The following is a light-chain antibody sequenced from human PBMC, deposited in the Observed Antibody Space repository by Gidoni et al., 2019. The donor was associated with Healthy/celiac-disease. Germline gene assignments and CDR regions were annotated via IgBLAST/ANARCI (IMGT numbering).Light chain of an antibody. V-gene: IGKV3-15*01. Sequence: EIVLTQSPYTLSVSPGDRATLSCMASQSVSSNLAWYQPKPGQAPRLLIYGASTRATGIPARFSGSGSGTEFTLTISSLQSEDFAVYYCQQYNNWPPTFGQGTKVEIK. CDR3: QQYNNWPPT. J-gene: IGKJ1*01. CDR1: QSVSSN. CDR2: GAS.